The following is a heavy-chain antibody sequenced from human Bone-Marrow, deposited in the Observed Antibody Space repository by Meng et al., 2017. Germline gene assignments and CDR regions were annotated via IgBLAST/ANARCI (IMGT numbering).Heavy chain of an antibody. CDR1: GASISSSHW. Sequence: QVQREESGTGLVKPSGTLSLTCAVSGASISSSHWWGWVRQPPGKGLEWIGEIYHDGSTNYTPSLKSRVTISVDKSKNQFSLKLSSVTAADTAVYYCARAAYDIWSGYAPWGQGSLVTVSS. J-gene: IGHJ5*02. CDR3: ARAAYDIWSGYAP. CDR2: IYHDGST. D-gene: IGHD3-3*01. V-gene: IGHV4-4*02.